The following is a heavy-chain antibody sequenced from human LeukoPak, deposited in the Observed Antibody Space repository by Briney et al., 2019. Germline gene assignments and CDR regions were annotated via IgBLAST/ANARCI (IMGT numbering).Heavy chain of an antibody. V-gene: IGHV4-34*01. CDR2: INHSGST. CDR1: GGSFSGYY. J-gene: IGHJ4*02. Sequence: SETLSLTCAVYGGSFSGYYWSWIRQPPGKGLEWIGEINHSGSTNYNPSLKSRVTISVDTSKNQFSLKLSSVTAADTAVYYCGRGSYSSSWYYDYWGQGTLVTVSS. CDR3: GRGSYSSSWYYDY. D-gene: IGHD6-13*01.